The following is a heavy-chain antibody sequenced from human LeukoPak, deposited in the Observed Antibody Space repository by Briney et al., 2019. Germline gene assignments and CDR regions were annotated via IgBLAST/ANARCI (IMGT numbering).Heavy chain of an antibody. CDR3: ARRSPIAGAGPRRLED. V-gene: IGHV4-34*01. D-gene: IGHD6-13*01. Sequence: PSETLSLTCAVYDGSFSGYYWRWIRQPPGRGLEWIGEISHSGSTNYNPSLKGRVTISVDTSKNQFSLKVRSVTAADTAVYYCARRSPIAGAGPRRLEDWGQGTLVTVSS. J-gene: IGHJ4*02. CDR2: ISHSGST. CDR1: DGSFSGYY.